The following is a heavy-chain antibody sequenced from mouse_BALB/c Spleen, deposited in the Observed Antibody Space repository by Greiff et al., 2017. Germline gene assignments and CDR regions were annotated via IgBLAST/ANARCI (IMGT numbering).Heavy chain of an antibody. D-gene: IGHD2-4*01. CDR3: AYTGVGLRGGYAMDY. CDR1: GFTFSSYG. J-gene: IGHJ4*01. Sequence: VQLKESGGDLVKPGGSLKLSCAASGFTFSSYGMSWVRQTPDKRLEWVATISSGGSYTYYPDSVKGRFTISRDNAKNTLYLQMSSLKSEDTAMYYCAYTGVGLRGGYAMDYWGQGTSVTVSS. V-gene: IGHV5-6*01. CDR2: ISSGGSYT.